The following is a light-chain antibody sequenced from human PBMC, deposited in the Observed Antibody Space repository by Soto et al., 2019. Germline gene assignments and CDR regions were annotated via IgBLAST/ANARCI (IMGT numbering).Light chain of an antibody. V-gene: IGKV1-27*01. CDR2: DAS. J-gene: IGKJ4*01. Sequence: DIQMTQSPSSLSASAGDRVTITCRASQGIGIYLAWFLQRPGQVPELLIYDASTLHSGVPFRFRGSGSGTDFTLTISSLQPEDVATYYCQNYNSVPLTFGGGTKVEIK. CDR3: QNYNSVPLT. CDR1: QGIGIY.